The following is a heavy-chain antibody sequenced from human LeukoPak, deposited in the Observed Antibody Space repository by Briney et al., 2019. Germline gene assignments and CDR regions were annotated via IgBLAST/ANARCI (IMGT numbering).Heavy chain of an antibody. J-gene: IGHJ4*02. CDR1: GFTFSTYT. CDR2: ITTSSSYI. V-gene: IGHV3-21*01. D-gene: IGHD3-22*01. Sequence: GGSLRLSRAASGFTFSTYTMNWVRQAPGKGLEWVSSITTSSSYIYYADSVKGRFTISRDNAKNSLYLQMNSLRAEDTAVYYCARHVVGLGFDYWGQGTLVTVSS. CDR3: ARHVVGLGFDY.